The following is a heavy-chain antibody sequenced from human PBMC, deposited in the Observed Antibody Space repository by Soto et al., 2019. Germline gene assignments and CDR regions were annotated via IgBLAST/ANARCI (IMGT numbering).Heavy chain of an antibody. Sequence: QVPLVESGGGVLQPGRSLRLSCAASGFTFSSYAIHWVRQAPGKGLEWVAVISYDGSNKYYADSVKGRFTISRDNSKNSLYLQMNSLRAEDTAVYYCAREMATNPRFDYWGQGTLVTVSS. J-gene: IGHJ4*02. CDR3: AREMATNPRFDY. CDR2: ISYDGSNK. V-gene: IGHV3-30-3*01. CDR1: GFTFSSYA. D-gene: IGHD5-12*01.